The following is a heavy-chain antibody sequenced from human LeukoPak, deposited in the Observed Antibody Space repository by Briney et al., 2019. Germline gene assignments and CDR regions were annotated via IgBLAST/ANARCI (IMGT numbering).Heavy chain of an antibody. Sequence: GGSLRLSCAASGFTFTSYAMSWARQAPGRGLEWVSAISGMGGSTYYADSVKGRFTISRDNSKNTLYLQMNSLRAEDTAVYYCAKYGTDIVVVVAATRCYFDYWGQGTLVTVSS. D-gene: IGHD2-15*01. V-gene: IGHV3-23*01. J-gene: IGHJ4*02. CDR2: ISGMGGST. CDR3: AKYGTDIVVVVAATRCYFDY. CDR1: GFTFTSYA.